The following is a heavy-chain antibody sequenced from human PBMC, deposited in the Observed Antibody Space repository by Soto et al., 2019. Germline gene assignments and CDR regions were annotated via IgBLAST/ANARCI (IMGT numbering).Heavy chain of an antibody. CDR1: GFTFSSYG. Sequence: LRLSCAASGFTFSSYGMHWVRQAPGKGLEWVAVIWYDGSNKYYADSVKGRFTISRDNSKNTLYLQMNSLRAEDTAVYYCARTYGDYPFGAFDIWGQGTMVTVSS. D-gene: IGHD4-17*01. J-gene: IGHJ3*02. CDR3: ARTYGDYPFGAFDI. V-gene: IGHV3-33*01. CDR2: IWYDGSNK.